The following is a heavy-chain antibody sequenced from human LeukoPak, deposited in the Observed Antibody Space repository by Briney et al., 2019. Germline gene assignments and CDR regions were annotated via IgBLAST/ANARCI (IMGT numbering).Heavy chain of an antibody. J-gene: IGHJ6*02. Sequence: SVKVSCKASGGTFSSYAISWVRQAPGQGLEWMGRIIPILGIANYAQKFQGRVTITADKSTSTAYMELSSLRSEDTAVYYCARNIAARGYGMDVWGQGTTVTVSS. V-gene: IGHV1-69*04. CDR3: ARNIAARGYGMDV. CDR2: IIPILGIA. CDR1: GGTFSSYA. D-gene: IGHD6-25*01.